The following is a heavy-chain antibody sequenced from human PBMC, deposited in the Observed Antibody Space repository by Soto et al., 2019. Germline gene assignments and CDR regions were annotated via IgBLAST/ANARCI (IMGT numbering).Heavy chain of an antibody. J-gene: IGHJ4*01. CDR3: TTEADSTMIVVCFDY. CDR1: GFTFSNAW. D-gene: IGHD3-22*01. Sequence: PGGSLRLSCAASGFTFSNAWINWVRQAPGKGLEWVGRIKSKTDGGTTDFAAPVKGRFAISRDDSKDMVYLQMNSLKTEDTGIYYCTTEADSTMIVVCFDYWGHGTLVTVSS. V-gene: IGHV3-15*07. CDR2: IKSKTDGGTT.